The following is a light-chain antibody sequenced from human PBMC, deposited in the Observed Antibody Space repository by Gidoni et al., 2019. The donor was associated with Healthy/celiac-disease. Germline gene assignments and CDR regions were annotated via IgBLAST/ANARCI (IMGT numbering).Light chain of an antibody. Sequence: DIQMTQSPSSLSASVGDRVTITCQASQDISNYLNWYQQKPGKAPKLLIYDASNLETGGPSRFSGSGSGTDFTFTISSLQPEDIATYYCQQSHTLPTFGPGTKVDIK. CDR2: DAS. V-gene: IGKV1-33*01. CDR1: QDISNY. CDR3: QQSHTLPT. J-gene: IGKJ3*01.